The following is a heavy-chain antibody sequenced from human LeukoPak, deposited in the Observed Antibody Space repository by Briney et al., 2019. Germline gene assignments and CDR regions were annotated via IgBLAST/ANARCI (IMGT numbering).Heavy chain of an antibody. D-gene: IGHD6-19*01. J-gene: IGHJ4*02. V-gene: IGHV4-4*07. CDR3: ASLDSSGWVVDY. CDR1: DGSISNYY. Sequence: SETLSLTCTVSDGSISNYYWTWIRQPAGKGLEWIGRIYVSGSTNYNPSLKSRVTISVDTSKDQFSLKLNSVTAADTAVYYCASLDSSGWVVDYWGQGTLVTVSS. CDR2: IYVSGST.